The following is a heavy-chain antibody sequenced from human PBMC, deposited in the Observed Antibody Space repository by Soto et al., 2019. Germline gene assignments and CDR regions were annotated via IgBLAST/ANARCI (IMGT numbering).Heavy chain of an antibody. CDR3: VTEGGNTRVRSLGYFKY. CDR2: IWDDGSKK. V-gene: IGHV3-33*01. J-gene: IGHJ4*02. CDR1: GLNFRGYG. D-gene: IGHD3-16*01. Sequence: QVQLVESGGGVVQPGTSLRLSCAASGLNFRGYGFHWVRQAPGKGLDWVAVIWDDGSKKFYADSVKGRFTFSRDDSRKPRLQKINSLRDEDTAMYYCVTEGGNTRVRSLGYFKYWGQGTLVTVSS.